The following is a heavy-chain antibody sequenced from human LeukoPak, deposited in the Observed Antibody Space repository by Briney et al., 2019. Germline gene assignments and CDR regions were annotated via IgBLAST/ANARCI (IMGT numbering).Heavy chain of an antibody. CDR2: INGGGSPI. J-gene: IGHJ4*02. V-gene: IGHV3-48*01. D-gene: IGHD2-15*01. CDR1: GFIFSRDS. CDR3: VRDNPRCCGVVPANIDDY. Sequence: GGSLRLSCAASGFIFSRDSMNWVRQAPGKGLEWVSYINGGGSPIFYADSVRGRFTISRDNAKNSLYLQMNSLRAEDTAVYYCVRDNPRCCGVVPANIDDYWGQGTLVTVSS.